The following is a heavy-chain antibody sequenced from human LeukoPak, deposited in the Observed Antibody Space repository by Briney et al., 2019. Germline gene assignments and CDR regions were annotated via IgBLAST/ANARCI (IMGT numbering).Heavy chain of an antibody. CDR3: ARFHYVWGSYRLDY. CDR1: GGSISSSRYY. D-gene: IGHD3-16*02. Sequence: SETLSLTCTVSGGSISSSRYYWGWIRQPPGKGLEWIGSMYYSGSTYYNPSLKSRVTISVDTSKNQFSLKLSSVTAADTAVYYCARFHYVWGSYRLDYWGQGTLVTVSS. J-gene: IGHJ4*02. CDR2: MYYSGST. V-gene: IGHV4-39*07.